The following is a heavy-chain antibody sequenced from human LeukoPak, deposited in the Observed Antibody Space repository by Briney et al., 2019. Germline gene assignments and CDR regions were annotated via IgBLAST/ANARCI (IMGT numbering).Heavy chain of an antibody. V-gene: IGHV3-9*01. D-gene: IGHD3-10*01. CDR3: AKDSHYGSGSYYDY. CDR1: GFTFDDYA. J-gene: IGHJ4*02. CDR2: ISWNSGSI. Sequence: GGSLRLPCAASGFTFDDYAMHWVRQAPGKGLEWVSGISWNSGSIGYADSVKGRFTISRDNAKNSLYLQMNSLRAEDTALYYCAKDSHYGSGSYYDYWGQGTLVTVSS.